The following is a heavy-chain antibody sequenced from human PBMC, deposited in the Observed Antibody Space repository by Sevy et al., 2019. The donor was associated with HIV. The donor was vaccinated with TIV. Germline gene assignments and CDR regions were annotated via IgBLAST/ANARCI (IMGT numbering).Heavy chain of an antibody. CDR3: ATEGIAARHGLDY. V-gene: IGHV3-30*03. CDR2: ISYDGSNK. J-gene: IGHJ4*02. D-gene: IGHD6-6*01. CDR1: GFTFSSYG. Sequence: GGSLRLSCAASGFTFSSYGMHWVRQAPGKGLEWVAVISYDGSNKYYADSVKGRLTISRDNSKNTLYLQMNSLRAEDTAVYYCATEGIAARHGLDYWGQGTLVTVSS.